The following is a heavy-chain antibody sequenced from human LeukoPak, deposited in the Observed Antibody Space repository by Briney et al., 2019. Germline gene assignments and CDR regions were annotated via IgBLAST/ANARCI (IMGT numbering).Heavy chain of an antibody. D-gene: IGHD6-19*01. V-gene: IGHV4-59*01. J-gene: IGHJ4*02. CDR2: IYYSGGT. Sequence: PSETLSLTCTVSGGSISSYYWSWIRQPPGKGLEWIGYIYYSGGTNYNPSLKSRVTISVDTSKNQFSLKLSSVTAADTAVYYCARSGSWAGTFDYWGQGTLVTVSS. CDR1: GGSISSYY. CDR3: ARSGSWAGTFDY.